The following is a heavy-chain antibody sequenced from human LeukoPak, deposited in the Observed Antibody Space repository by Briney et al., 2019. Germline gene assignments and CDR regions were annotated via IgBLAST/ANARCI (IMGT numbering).Heavy chain of an antibody. Sequence: PGGPLRLSCAASGFTFSSSGMQWVRQAPGKGVVRVAFIWYDGSNKLYAHSVKGRFTISRDISKNTLYLKMKTLRAEDTAMLLCARSRDIIIVPASHFDYWGQGTLVTVSS. D-gene: IGHD2-2*01. V-gene: IGHV3-33*01. CDR3: ARSRDIIIVPASHFDY. CDR2: IWYDGSNK. J-gene: IGHJ4*02. CDR1: GFTFSSSG.